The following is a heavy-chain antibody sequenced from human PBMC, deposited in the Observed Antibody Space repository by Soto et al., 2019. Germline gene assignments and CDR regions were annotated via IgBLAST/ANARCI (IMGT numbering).Heavy chain of an antibody. V-gene: IGHV3-23*01. CDR3: AKDRLAGNFDY. CDR2: ISATGGST. J-gene: IGHJ4*02. Sequence: PGGSLRLSCAASGFTFNNYAMNWVRQAPGKGLEWVATISATGGSTYYADSVKGRFTISIDNSKNTLYLQMNGLRVEDTAVYYCAKDRLAGNFDYWGQGTQVTVSS. CDR1: GFTFNNYA.